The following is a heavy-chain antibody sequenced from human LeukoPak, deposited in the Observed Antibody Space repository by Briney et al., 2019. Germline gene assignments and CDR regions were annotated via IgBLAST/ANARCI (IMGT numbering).Heavy chain of an antibody. J-gene: IGHJ3*02. D-gene: IGHD2-21*02. V-gene: IGHV4-39*01. CDR2: IHHTGRN. CDR3: VAEMTASAAFDI. Sequence: PSETLSLTCTVSGDSLTSSSHYWGWIRQPPGKTLEWIGSIHHTGRNYSNAALKSRVHISMDMSKSQFSLKLNSVTAADSGVYYCVAEMTASAAFDIWGRGTLVAVSS. CDR1: GDSLTSSSHY.